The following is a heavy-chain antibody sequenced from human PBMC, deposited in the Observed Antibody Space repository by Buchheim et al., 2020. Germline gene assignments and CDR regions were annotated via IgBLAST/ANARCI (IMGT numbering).Heavy chain of an antibody. CDR1: GGSFSAYY. Sequence: QVQLQQWGAGLLKPSETLSLTCAVYGGSFSAYYWSWIRQPPGKGLEWIGEINHSGSTNYNPSLKSRVTISVATSKNQFSLKLSSVTAADTAVYYCARVPISIDCSSTSCSRGYFDYWGQGNL. V-gene: IGHV4-34*01. D-gene: IGHD2-2*01. CDR3: ARVPISIDCSSTSCSRGYFDY. CDR2: INHSGST. J-gene: IGHJ4*02.